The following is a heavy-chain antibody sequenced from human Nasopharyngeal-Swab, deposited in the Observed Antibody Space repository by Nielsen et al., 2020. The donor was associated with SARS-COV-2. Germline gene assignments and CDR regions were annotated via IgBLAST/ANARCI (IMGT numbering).Heavy chain of an antibody. J-gene: IGHJ6*02. CDR3: ARLGGYSGYGYYYYGMDV. V-gene: IGHV5-51*01. CDR2: IYPGDSDT. Sequence: GESLKISCKGSGYSFTSYWIGWVRQMPGKGLEWMGIIYPGDSDTRYSPSFQGQVTISADKSISTAYLQWSSLEASDTAMYYCARLGGYSGYGYYYYGMDVCCQGTTFTVSS. D-gene: IGHD5-12*01. CDR1: GYSFTSYW.